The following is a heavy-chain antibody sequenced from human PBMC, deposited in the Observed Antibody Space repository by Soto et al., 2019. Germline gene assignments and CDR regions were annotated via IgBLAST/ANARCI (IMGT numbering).Heavy chain of an antibody. V-gene: IGHV3-33*01. CDR1: GFTFSSYG. CDR2: IGIDGGKK. D-gene: IGHD5-12*01. J-gene: IGHJ5*02. Sequence: QVQLVESGGGVVQPGRSLRLSCAASGFTFSSYGMHWVRQAPGKGLEWVAVIGIDGGKKYYADSVKGRFTISRDNAKNTLYLHRNSLGAEDTAVYYCASYHYSGYDFGWFDHWGQGTLVTVSS. CDR3: ASYHYSGYDFGWFDH.